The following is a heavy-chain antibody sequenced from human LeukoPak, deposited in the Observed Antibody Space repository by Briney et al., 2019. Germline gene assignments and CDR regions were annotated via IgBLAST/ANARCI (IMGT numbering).Heavy chain of an antibody. J-gene: IGHJ5*02. V-gene: IGHV1-18*04. Sequence: ASVKVSCKASGYTFTGYYMHWVRQAPGQGLEWMGWISAYNGNTNYAQKLQGRVTMTTDTSTSTAYMELRSLRSDDTAVYYCARDQTRGGWFDPWGQGTLVTVSS. CDR3: ARDQTRGGWFDP. CDR2: ISAYNGNT. CDR1: GYTFTGYY.